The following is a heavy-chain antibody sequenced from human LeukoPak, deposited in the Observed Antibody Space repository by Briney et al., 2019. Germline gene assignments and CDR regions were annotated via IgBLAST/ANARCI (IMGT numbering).Heavy chain of an antibody. CDR1: GYSFTTYW. V-gene: IGHV5-51*01. CDR3: ARQMDYSSSWVNP. CDR2: ISPGDSNA. Sequence: GESLKISCKGSGYSFTTYWIGWVRQMPGKGLEWMGIISPGDSNARYSPSFQGQVTISVDKSISTAYLQWSSLKASDTAMYYCARQMDYSSSWVNPWGQGTLVTVSS. J-gene: IGHJ5*02. D-gene: IGHD6-13*01.